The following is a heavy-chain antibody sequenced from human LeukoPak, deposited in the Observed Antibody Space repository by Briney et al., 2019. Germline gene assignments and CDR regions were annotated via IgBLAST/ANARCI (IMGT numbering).Heavy chain of an antibody. Sequence: GGSLRLSCAASGFTFDDYAMHWVRHAPGKGLEWVSGISWNSGHIGYADSVKGRFTISRDNSKNTLYLQMNSLRAEDTAVYFCAKDRHYSSNLFDYWGQGTLVTVSS. J-gene: IGHJ4*02. D-gene: IGHD6-19*01. V-gene: IGHV3-9*01. CDR1: GFTFDDYA. CDR3: AKDRHYSSNLFDY. CDR2: ISWNSGHI.